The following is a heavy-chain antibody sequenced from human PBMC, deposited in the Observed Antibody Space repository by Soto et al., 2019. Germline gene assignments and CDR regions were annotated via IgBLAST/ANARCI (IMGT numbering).Heavy chain of an antibody. V-gene: IGHV5-51*01. J-gene: IGHJ1*01. Sequence: PGESLKISCKGSGYNFANYWIGWVRQMPGKGLEWMGIIYPGNSDTRYSPSFQGQVTISADTSISTAYLEWSSLKASDTAIYYCARHVYYHLLKKTYWGQGTLVTVSS. CDR2: IYPGNSDT. CDR3: ARHVYYHLLKKTY. CDR1: GYNFANYW. D-gene: IGHD3-9*01.